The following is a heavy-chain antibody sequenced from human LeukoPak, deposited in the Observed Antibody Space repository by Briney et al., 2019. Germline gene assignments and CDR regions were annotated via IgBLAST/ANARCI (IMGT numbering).Heavy chain of an antibody. CDR3: ARVQGETLPTNAFDI. D-gene: IGHD5-12*01. CDR2: IYSGGST. J-gene: IGHJ3*02. V-gene: IGHV3-66*01. CDR1: GFTVSTNY. Sequence: GGSLRLSCAASGFTVSTNYMSWVRQAPGKGLEWVSVIYSGGSTYYADSVKGRFTISRDNSKNTLYLQMNSLRAEDTAVYYCARVQGETLPTNAFDIWGQGTMVTVSS.